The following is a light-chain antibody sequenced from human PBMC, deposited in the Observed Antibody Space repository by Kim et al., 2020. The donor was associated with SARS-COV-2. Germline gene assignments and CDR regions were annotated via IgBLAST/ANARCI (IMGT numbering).Light chain of an antibody. Sequence: VSPGQTASITCSGDRLGDKYACWYQQKSGQSPVLVIYQDTKRPSGIPERFSGSNSGNTATLTISGTQAMDAADYYCQAWDSTTAVFGGGTQLTVL. V-gene: IGLV3-1*01. CDR3: QAWDSTTAV. J-gene: IGLJ2*01. CDR1: RLGDKY. CDR2: QDT.